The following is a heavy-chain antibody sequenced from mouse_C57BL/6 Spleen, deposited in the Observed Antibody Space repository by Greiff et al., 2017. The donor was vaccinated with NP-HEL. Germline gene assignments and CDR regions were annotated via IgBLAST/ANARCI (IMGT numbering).Heavy chain of an antibody. Sequence: QVQLQQPGAELVKPGASVKLSCKASGYTFTSYWMHWVKQRPGQGLEWIGMIHPNSGSTNYNEKFTSKATLTVDKSSSTAYMQLSSLTSEDSAVYYCTRFYYYGSSVHWGQGTTLTVSS. CDR1: GYTFTSYW. CDR3: TRFYYYGSSVH. CDR2: IHPNSGST. J-gene: IGHJ2*01. D-gene: IGHD1-1*01. V-gene: IGHV1-64*01.